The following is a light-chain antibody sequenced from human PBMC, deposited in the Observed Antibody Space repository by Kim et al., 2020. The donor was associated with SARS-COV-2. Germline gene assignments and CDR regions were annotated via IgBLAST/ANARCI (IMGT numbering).Light chain of an antibody. CDR3: QVWDSRSDHRV. Sequence: APGKTARITCGGNKIGSKSVLCYQQKPGQAPVLVIYYDSDRPSGIRERFSGSNSGNTATLTISRVEAGDEADYYCQVWDSRSDHRVFGGGTQLTVL. J-gene: IGLJ3*02. CDR1: KIGSKS. V-gene: IGLV3-21*04. CDR2: YDS.